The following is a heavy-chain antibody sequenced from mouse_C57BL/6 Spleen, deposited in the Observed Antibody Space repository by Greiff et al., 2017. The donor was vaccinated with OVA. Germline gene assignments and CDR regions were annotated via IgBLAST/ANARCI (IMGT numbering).Heavy chain of an antibody. D-gene: IGHD2-3*01. CDR2: INPNNGGT. J-gene: IGHJ2*01. CDR1: GYTFTDYN. Sequence: VQLQQSGPELVKPGASVKMSCKASGYTFTDYNMHWVKQSPGKSLEWIGYINPNNGGTSYNQKFKGKATLTVNKSSSTAYMELRSLTSEDSAVYYCASDFYDGYYDYWGQGTTLTVSS. V-gene: IGHV1-22*01. CDR3: ASDFYDGYYDY.